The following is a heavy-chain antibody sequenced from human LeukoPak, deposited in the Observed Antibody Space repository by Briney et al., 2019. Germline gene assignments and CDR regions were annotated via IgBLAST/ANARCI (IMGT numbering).Heavy chain of an antibody. CDR2: TSAYNGNT. CDR1: GYTFTSYG. D-gene: IGHD3-3*01. J-gene: IGHJ6*02. V-gene: IGHV1-18*01. Sequence: GASVTVSCTASGYTFTSYGISWVRQAPGQGLEWMGWTSAYNGNTNYAQTLQGRVTMTTDTSTSTAYMELRSLRSDDTAVYYCARDQGIVDYDFWSGLTSADYYYGMDVWGQGTTVTVSS. CDR3: ARDQGIVDYDFWSGLTSADYYYGMDV.